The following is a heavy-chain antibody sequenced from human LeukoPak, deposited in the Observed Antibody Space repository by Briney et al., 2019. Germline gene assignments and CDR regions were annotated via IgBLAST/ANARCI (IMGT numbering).Heavy chain of an antibody. CDR1: GYTFTSYY. D-gene: IGHD6-19*01. CDR3: ARVVAVGDFDY. Sequence: GASVKVSCKASGYTFTSYYMHWVRQAPGQGLERMGIINPSGGSTSYAQKFQGRVTMTRDTSTSTVYMELSSLRSEDTAVYYCARVVAVGDFDYWGQGTLVTVSS. CDR2: INPSGGST. V-gene: IGHV1-46*01. J-gene: IGHJ4*02.